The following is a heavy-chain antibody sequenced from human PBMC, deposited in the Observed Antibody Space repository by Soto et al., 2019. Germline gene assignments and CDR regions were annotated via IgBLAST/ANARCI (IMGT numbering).Heavy chain of an antibody. D-gene: IGHD3-3*01. CDR1: GGSFSGYY. CDR2: INHSGST. Sequence: NPSETLSLTCAVYGGSFSGYYWSWIRQPPGKGLEWIGEINHSGSTNYNPYHKSRVTISVDTSKNQFSLKLSSVTAADTAVYYCARGLYRGNFRVVKNYYYGMDVWGQGTTVTVSS. V-gene: IGHV4-34*01. CDR3: ARGLYRGNFRVVKNYYYGMDV. J-gene: IGHJ6*02.